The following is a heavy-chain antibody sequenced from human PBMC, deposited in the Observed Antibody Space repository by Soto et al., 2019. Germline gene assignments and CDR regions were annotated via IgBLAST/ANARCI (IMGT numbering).Heavy chain of an antibody. CDR2: ISAYNGNT. V-gene: IGHV1-18*01. D-gene: IGHD3-10*01. Sequence: QVQLVQSGAEVKKPGASVKVSCKASGYTFTSYGISWVRQAPGQGLEWMGWISAYNGNTNYAQKLQGRVTMTADTSLSTDYMELRTLRSDDTAVYYCASSYYGSGTPYYYGMDVWGQGTTVTVSS. J-gene: IGHJ6*02. CDR1: GYTFTSYG. CDR3: ASSYYGSGTPYYYGMDV.